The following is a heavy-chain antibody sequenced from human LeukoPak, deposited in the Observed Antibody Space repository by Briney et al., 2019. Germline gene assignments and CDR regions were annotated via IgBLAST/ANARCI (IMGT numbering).Heavy chain of an antibody. Sequence: GGSLRLSCAVSGFTVSSNYMSWVRQAPGKGLEWVSVIHSGGSTYYADSVKGRFTISRDNAKNMLYPHMNTLRAEDTAVYYCARGSGSYDWFDPWGQGTLVTVSS. CDR2: IHSGGST. D-gene: IGHD3-10*01. CDR3: ARGSGSYDWFDP. V-gene: IGHV3-66*01. CDR1: GFTVSSNY. J-gene: IGHJ5*02.